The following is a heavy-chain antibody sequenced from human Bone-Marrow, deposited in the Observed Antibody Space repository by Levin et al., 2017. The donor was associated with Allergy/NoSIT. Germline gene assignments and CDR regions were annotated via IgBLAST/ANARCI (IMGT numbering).Heavy chain of an antibody. CDR1: GFFFSDYY. CDR3: ARAYFTYYARDS. D-gene: IGHD3-22*01. CDR2: ISSTGSNI. V-gene: IGHV3-11*01. J-gene: IGHJ4*02. Sequence: GESLKISCAASGFFFSDYYMTWIRQAPGKGLEWVSYISSTGSNIYYADSVKGRFIISRDNAKSSLYLQVNSLRAEDTAVYYCARAYFTYYARDSWGQGTLVTVSS.